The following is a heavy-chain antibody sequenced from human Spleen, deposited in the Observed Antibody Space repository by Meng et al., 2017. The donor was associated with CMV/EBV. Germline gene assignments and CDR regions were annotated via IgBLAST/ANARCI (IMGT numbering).Heavy chain of an antibody. CDR2: IYSGGSNT. CDR1: GFTFSTYG. D-gene: IGHD6-13*01. V-gene: IGHV3-23*03. Sequence: GESLKISCAASGFTFSTYGMSWVRQAPGKGLEWVSVIYSGGSNTYYADSVNGRFTISRDNSKNTLYLQMNSLRAEDTAVYYCAKAYSSSWYREYYDYWGQGTLVTVSS. CDR3: AKAYSSSWYREYYDY. J-gene: IGHJ4*02.